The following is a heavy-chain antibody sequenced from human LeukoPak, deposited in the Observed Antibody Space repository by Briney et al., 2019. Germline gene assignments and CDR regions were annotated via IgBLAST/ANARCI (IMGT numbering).Heavy chain of an antibody. Sequence: SETLSLTCTVSGGSMSTYYGKWIRQALRKGQEWIGYIYYSGSTNYNPSLKSRVTISVDTSKNQFSLKLSSVTAADTAVYYCARRRGYCSGGSCYGWFDPWGQGTLVTVSS. D-gene: IGHD2-15*01. CDR2: IYYSGST. V-gene: IGHV4-59*01. J-gene: IGHJ5*02. CDR1: GGSMSTYY. CDR3: ARRRGYCSGGSCYGWFDP.